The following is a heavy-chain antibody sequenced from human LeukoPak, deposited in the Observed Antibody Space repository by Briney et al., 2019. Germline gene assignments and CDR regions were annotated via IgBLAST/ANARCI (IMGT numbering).Heavy chain of an antibody. CDR1: GFTFSSYG. Sequence: PGGSLRLSCAASGFTFSSYGMSWVRQAPGKGLEWVSGISGSGGRTYYADSVKGRFTISRDNSKNTLYLQMNSLRAEDTAVYYCAKVFDTAMAYDAFDIWGQGTMVTVSS. D-gene: IGHD5-18*01. J-gene: IGHJ3*02. CDR2: ISGSGGRT. CDR3: AKVFDTAMAYDAFDI. V-gene: IGHV3-23*01.